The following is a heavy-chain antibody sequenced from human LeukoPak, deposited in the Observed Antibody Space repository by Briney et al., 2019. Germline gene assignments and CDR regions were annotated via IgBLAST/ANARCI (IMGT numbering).Heavy chain of an antibody. J-gene: IGHJ4*02. CDR1: GYTFTGYY. CDR2: INPNSGDT. Sequence: ASVKVSCKASGYTFTGYYMHWVRQAPGQGLEWVGWINPNSGDTKYSQKSQGRVTMTRDTSISTAYMELSRLRSDDTAVYYCATQRGSYLWGTDFDYWGQGTLVTVSS. D-gene: IGHD3-16*01. V-gene: IGHV1-2*02. CDR3: ATQRGSYLWGTDFDY.